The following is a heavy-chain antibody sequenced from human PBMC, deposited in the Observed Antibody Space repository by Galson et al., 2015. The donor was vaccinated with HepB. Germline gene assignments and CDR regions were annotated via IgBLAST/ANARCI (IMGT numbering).Heavy chain of an antibody. D-gene: IGHD6-19*01. V-gene: IGHV3-23*01. J-gene: IGHJ4*02. CDR3: AKRRVPSRLFDF. Sequence: SLRLSCAASGFTFSNSGMSWVRQAPGKGLEWVSAMSGNGADVYYADSVKGRFTISRDNSKNTLYLQLDSLRGEDTATYYCAKRRVPSRLFDFWGQGTLVTVSS. CDR1: GFTFSNSG. CDR2: MSGNGADV.